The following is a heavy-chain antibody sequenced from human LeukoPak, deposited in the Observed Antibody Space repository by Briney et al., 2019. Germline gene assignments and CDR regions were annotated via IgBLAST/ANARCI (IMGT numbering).Heavy chain of an antibody. CDR1: GGSISSYY. Sequence: PSETLPLTCTVSGGSISSYYWSWIRQPPGKGLEWIGYIYYSGSTNYNPSLKSRVTISVDTSKNQFSLKLSSVTAADTAVYYCAREYGGFGELVAFDIWGQGTMVTVSS. D-gene: IGHD3-10*01. V-gene: IGHV4-59*01. J-gene: IGHJ3*02. CDR3: AREYGGFGELVAFDI. CDR2: IYYSGST.